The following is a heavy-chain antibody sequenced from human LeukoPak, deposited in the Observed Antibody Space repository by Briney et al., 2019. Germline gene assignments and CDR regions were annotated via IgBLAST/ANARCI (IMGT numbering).Heavy chain of an antibody. Sequence: SETLSLTCTVSGGSISSTNYYWGWIRQPPGKGLEWIGTISYSGSTYYNPSLKSRVTISVDTSKNQFSLNLSSVTAADTAVHYCARLQTPYGSGNPWYYFDYWGQGILVTVSS. V-gene: IGHV4-39*01. CDR2: ISYSGST. CDR1: GGSISSTNYY. CDR3: ARLQTPYGSGNPWYYFDY. J-gene: IGHJ4*02. D-gene: IGHD3-10*01.